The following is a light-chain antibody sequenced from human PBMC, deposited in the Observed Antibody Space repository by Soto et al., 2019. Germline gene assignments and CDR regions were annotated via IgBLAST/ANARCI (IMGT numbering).Light chain of an antibody. V-gene: IGKV1-27*01. Sequence: DIQMTQSPSSLSASVGDRVTITCRASQGISNYLAWYQQKPGKVPKLLIYAASTLQSGVPSRFSGSGSGTDFTLTISSLQPEDDATYYCQKYNSAPPGLTFGGGTKVEIK. CDR2: AAS. J-gene: IGKJ4*01. CDR3: QKYNSAPPGLT. CDR1: QGISNY.